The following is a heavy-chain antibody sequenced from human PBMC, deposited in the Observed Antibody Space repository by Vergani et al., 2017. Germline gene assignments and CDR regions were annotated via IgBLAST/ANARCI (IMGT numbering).Heavy chain of an antibody. V-gene: IGHV4-59*01. CDR1: GASFSDYY. Sequence: QVQLQESGPGLVKPSETLSLTCTVSGASFSDYYWNWIRQPPGKGLEWIGYIYYNGRNIYSPSLKSRVTMSIDTSKNQFSLELTSVTAADTAVYYCARGRDQSIGAPAAPPDYWGQGTLVTVSS. CDR3: ARGRDQSIGAPAAPPDY. J-gene: IGHJ4*02. D-gene: IGHD2-2*01. CDR2: IYYNGRN.